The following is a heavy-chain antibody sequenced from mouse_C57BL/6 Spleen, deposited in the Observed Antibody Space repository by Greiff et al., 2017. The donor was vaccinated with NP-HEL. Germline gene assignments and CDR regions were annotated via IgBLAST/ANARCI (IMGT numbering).Heavy chain of an antibody. V-gene: IGHV5-17*01. CDR1: GFTFSDYG. Sequence: EVQLVESGGGLVKPGGSLKLSCAASGFTFSDYGMHWVRQAPEKGLAWVAYISSGSSTIYYADTVKGRFTISRDNAKNTLFLQMTSLRSEDTAMYYCARYENYYGSSYFDVWGTGTTVTVSS. CDR2: ISSGSSTI. D-gene: IGHD1-1*01. CDR3: ARYENYYGSSYFDV. J-gene: IGHJ1*03.